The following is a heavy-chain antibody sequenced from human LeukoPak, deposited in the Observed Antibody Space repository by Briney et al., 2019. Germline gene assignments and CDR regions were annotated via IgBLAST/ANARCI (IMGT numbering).Heavy chain of an antibody. J-gene: IGHJ3*02. Sequence: GASVKVSCKASGYTFTGYYMHWVRQAPGQGLEWMGWINPNSGGTQYAQKFQGRVTMNTDTSISTAYMELSGLRSNDMAVYYCARGFVYCGGDCYQSERAFDIWGQGTMVSVSS. D-gene: IGHD2-21*01. CDR3: ARGFVYCGGDCYQSERAFDI. V-gene: IGHV1-2*02. CDR2: INPNSGGT. CDR1: GYTFTGYY.